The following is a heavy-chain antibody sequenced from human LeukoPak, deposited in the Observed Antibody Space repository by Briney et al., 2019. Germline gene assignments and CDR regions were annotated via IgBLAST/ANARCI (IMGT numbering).Heavy chain of an antibody. V-gene: IGHV3-21*01. J-gene: IGHJ5*02. CDR1: GFTFSSYS. CDR2: ISSSSSYI. D-gene: IGHD6-13*01. CDR3: ARDRAAAGTGWFDH. Sequence: GGSLRLSCAASGFTFSSYSMNWVRQAPGKGLEWVSSISSSSSYIYYADSVKGRFTISRDNAKNSLYLQMNSLRAEDTAVYYCARDRAAAGTGWFDHWGQGTLVTVSS.